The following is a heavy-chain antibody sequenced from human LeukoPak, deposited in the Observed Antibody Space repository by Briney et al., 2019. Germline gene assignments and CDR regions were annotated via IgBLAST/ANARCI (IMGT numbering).Heavy chain of an antibody. CDR1: GFTFDDYA. CDR2: ISGSGGST. D-gene: IGHD2-21*01. V-gene: IGHV3-23*01. CDR3: AKAPVVMVSPGVTLDY. J-gene: IGHJ4*02. Sequence: PGGSLRLSCAASGFTFDDYAMHWVRQAPGKGLEWVSGISGSGGSTYYADSVKGRFTISRDNSKNTLYLQMDSLRVDDTAVYYCAKAPVVMVSPGVTLDYWGQGTLVTVSS.